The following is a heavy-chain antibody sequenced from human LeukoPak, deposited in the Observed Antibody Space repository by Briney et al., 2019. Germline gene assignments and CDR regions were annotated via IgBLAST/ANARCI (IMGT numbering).Heavy chain of an antibody. D-gene: IGHD4-23*01. Sequence: GGSLRLSCAASGFTFSSYAMSWVRQAPGKGLEWVSAISGSGGSTYYADSVKGRFTTSRDNSKNTLYLQMNSLRAEDTAVYYCAKDLMFYGGFDAFDIWGQGTMVTVSS. J-gene: IGHJ3*02. CDR1: GFTFSSYA. CDR2: ISGSGGST. CDR3: AKDLMFYGGFDAFDI. V-gene: IGHV3-23*01.